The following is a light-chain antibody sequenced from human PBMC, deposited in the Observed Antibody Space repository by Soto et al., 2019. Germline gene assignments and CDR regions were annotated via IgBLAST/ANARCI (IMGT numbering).Light chain of an antibody. V-gene: IGLV2-11*01. J-gene: IGLJ2*01. Sequence: QSALIQPPSVSGSPGQSVTISCTGTSSDVGSYDYVSWYQHHPGKAPKLIIFDVNKRPSGVPDRFSGSKSGNTASLTISGLQPEDEADYYCCSYAGSSLVFGGGTKLTVL. CDR2: DVN. CDR3: CSYAGSSLV. CDR1: SSDVGSYDY.